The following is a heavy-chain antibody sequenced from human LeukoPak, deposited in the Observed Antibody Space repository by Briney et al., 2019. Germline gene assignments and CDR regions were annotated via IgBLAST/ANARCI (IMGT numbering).Heavy chain of an antibody. CDR1: GSSFTSYW. J-gene: IGHJ5*02. CDR2: IYPGDSDT. Sequence: GESLKISFKGSGSSFTSYWIGWVRQMPGKGLEWMGIIYPGDSDTRYSPSFQGQVTISADKSISTAYLQWSSLNASDTAMYYCARLEYCSGGSCYGNNWFDPWGQGTLVTVSS. D-gene: IGHD2-15*01. V-gene: IGHV5-51*01. CDR3: ARLEYCSGGSCYGNNWFDP.